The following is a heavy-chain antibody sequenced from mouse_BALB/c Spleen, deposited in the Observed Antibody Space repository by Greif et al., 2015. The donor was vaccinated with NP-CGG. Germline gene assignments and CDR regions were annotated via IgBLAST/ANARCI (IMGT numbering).Heavy chain of an antibody. Sequence: QVQLQQSGPGLVAPSQSLSITCTVSGFSLTSYGVHWVRQPPGKGLEWLGVIWSDGSTTYNSALKSRLSISKDNSKSXFFLKMTILQTDDTAMYYCARNWKNYWYFDVWGAGTPFPVSS. CDR1: GFSLTSYG. V-gene: IGHV2-6*02. J-gene: IGHJ1*01. CDR3: ARNWKNYWYFDV. CDR2: IWSDGST.